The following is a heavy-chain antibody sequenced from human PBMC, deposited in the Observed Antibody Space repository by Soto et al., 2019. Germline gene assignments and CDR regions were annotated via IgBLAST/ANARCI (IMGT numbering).Heavy chain of an antibody. V-gene: IGHV3-7*01. CDR3: AKRDGGNPDFDY. Sequence: GGSLRLSCAASGFTFSRFWMSWVRQVPGKGLEWVANINHDGTEKYYVDSVRGRFTTSKDNIKNTLYLQMNSLRAEDSAVYYCAKRDGGNPDFDYWGQGALVTVSS. CDR1: GFTFSRFW. CDR2: INHDGTEK. D-gene: IGHD2-15*01. J-gene: IGHJ4*02.